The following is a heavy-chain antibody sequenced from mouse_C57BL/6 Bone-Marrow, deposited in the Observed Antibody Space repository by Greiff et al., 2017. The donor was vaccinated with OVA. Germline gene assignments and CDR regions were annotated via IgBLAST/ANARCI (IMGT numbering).Heavy chain of an antibody. J-gene: IGHJ1*03. CDR1: GFSLTSYG. V-gene: IGHV2-6-1*01. CDR2: IWSDGST. D-gene: IGHD1-1*01. CDR3: ARHRDYGGSWYFDV. Sequence: QVQLKQSGPGLVAPSQSLSITCTVSGFSLTSYGVHWVRQPPGKGLEWLVVIWSDGSTTYNSALKSRLSISKDNSKSQVFLKMNSLQTDDTAMYYCARHRDYGGSWYFDVWGTGTTVTVSS.